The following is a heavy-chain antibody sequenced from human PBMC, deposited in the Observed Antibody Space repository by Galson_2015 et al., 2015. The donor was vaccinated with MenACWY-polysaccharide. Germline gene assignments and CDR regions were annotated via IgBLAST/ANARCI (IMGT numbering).Heavy chain of an antibody. J-gene: IGHJ4*02. CDR3: AAWRRTYYFDY. CDR1: TFRNYG. Sequence: TFRNYGMYWVRQAPGKGLEWVTVISYDGSDKYYADSVRGRFTISRDNSKNTLYLQMNSLRAEDTAVYYCAAWRRTYYFDYWGQGTLVTVSS. V-gene: IGHV3-30*03. D-gene: IGHD1-1*01. CDR2: ISYDGSDK.